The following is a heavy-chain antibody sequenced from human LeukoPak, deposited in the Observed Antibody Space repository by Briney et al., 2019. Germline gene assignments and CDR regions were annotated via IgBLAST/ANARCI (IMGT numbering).Heavy chain of an antibody. V-gene: IGHV4-38-2*02. J-gene: IGHJ4*02. D-gene: IGHD2-2*01. CDR2: IHKSGST. Sequence: SETLSLTCTVSGYSISSGYYWGWIRQPPGKGLEWIGSIHKSGSTYYNPSLKSRVTISVDTSKAQFSLTLTSVTAADTAVYYCARDRFGISPAGMDFDYWGQGNLVTVSS. CDR3: ARDRFGISPAGMDFDY. CDR1: GYSISSGYY.